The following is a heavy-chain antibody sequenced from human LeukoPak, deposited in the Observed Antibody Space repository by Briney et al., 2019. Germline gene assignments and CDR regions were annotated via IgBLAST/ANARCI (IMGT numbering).Heavy chain of an antibody. CDR1: GFTFSDYY. J-gene: IGHJ4*02. D-gene: IGHD5-18*01. Sequence: GGSLRLSCVASGFTFSDYYMNWIRQTPGKGLEWISYISSSGSIIYYADSVKGRFTISRDNAKNSLYLQMNSLRAEDMALYYCAKGDTAMVAPYFDYWGQGTLVTVSS. CDR3: AKGDTAMVAPYFDY. CDR2: ISSSGSII. V-gene: IGHV3-11*01.